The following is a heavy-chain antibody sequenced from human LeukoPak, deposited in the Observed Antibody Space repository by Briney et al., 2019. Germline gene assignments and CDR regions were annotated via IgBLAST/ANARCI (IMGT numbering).Heavy chain of an antibody. CDR1: GGSISSSNW. CDR3: ARGGTYYYGSGSYYNLDY. D-gene: IGHD3-10*01. J-gene: IGHJ4*02. Sequence: KTSETLSLTCAVSGGSISSSNWWSWVRQPPGKGLEWIGEIYHSGSTNYNPSLKSRVTISVDKSKNQFSLKLSSVTAADTAVYYCARGGTYYYGSGSYYNLDYWGQGTLVTVSS. CDR2: IYHSGST. V-gene: IGHV4-4*02.